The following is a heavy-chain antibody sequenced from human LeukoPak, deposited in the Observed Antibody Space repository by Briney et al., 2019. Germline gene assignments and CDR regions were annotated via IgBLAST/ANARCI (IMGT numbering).Heavy chain of an antibody. Sequence: GGSLRLSCAASGFTFSSYSMSWVRQAPGKGLEWVSAISSSGGNTYYADSVKGRFTISRDNSKNTLDLQMNSLRPEDTAVYYCARSTYCSSTSCPFDYWGQGTLVTVSS. V-gene: IGHV3-23*01. J-gene: IGHJ4*02. CDR1: GFTFSSYS. CDR3: ARSTYCSSTSCPFDY. D-gene: IGHD2-2*01. CDR2: ISSSGGNT.